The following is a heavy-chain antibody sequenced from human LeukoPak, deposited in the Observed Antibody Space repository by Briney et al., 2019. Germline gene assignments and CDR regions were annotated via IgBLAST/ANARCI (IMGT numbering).Heavy chain of an antibody. CDR3: AKWPRDIVVVPAANFDY. V-gene: IGHV3-23*01. D-gene: IGHD2-2*01. Sequence: AISGSGGSTYYADSVKGRFTISRDNSKNTLYLQMNSLRAEDTAVYYCAKWPRDIVVVPAANFDYWGQGTLVTVSS. J-gene: IGHJ4*02. CDR2: ISGSGGST.